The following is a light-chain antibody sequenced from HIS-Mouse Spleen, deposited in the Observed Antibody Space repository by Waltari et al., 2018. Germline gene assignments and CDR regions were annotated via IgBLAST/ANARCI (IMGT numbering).Light chain of an antibody. CDR2: DVS. Sequence: QSALTQPRSVSGSPGQSVTISCTVTSSDVGGYNYVSWYQQHPGKAPKLMIYDVSKRPSGVPDRFSGSKSGNTASLTISGLQAEDEADYYCCSYAGSYTVFGGGTKLTVL. CDR3: CSYAGSYTV. J-gene: IGLJ2*01. CDR1: SSDVGGYNY. V-gene: IGLV2-11*01.